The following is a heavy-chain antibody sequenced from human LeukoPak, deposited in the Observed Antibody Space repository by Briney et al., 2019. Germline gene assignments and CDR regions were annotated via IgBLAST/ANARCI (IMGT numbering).Heavy chain of an antibody. V-gene: IGHV2-5*01. CDR2: IYWNDDK. D-gene: IGHD5-18*01. J-gene: IGHJ6*03. CDR1: GFSLSTSGVG. CDR3: AHIISTWIQLWWALETPDYYYYMDV. Sequence: ESGPTLVKPTQTLTLTCTFSGFSLSTSGVGVDSIRQLPGKPLEWLALIYWNDDKRYSPSLKSRLTITKDTSKNQVVLTMTNMDPVDTATYYCAHIISTWIQLWWALETPDYYYYMDVWGKGTTVTVSS.